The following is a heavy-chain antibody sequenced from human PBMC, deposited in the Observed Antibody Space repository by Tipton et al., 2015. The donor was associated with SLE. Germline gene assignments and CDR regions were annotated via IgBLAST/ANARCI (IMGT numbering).Heavy chain of an antibody. CDR1: GGSFSGYY. D-gene: IGHD4-23*01. Sequence: TLSLTCAVYGGSFSGYYWSWIRQPPGKGLEWIGEINHSGSTNYNPSLKSRVTISVDTSKNQFSLKLSSVTAADTAVYYCARGSRPKMVIPGWFDPWGQGTLVTVSS. CDR3: ARGSRPKMVIPGWFDP. CDR2: INHSGST. V-gene: IGHV4-34*01. J-gene: IGHJ5*02.